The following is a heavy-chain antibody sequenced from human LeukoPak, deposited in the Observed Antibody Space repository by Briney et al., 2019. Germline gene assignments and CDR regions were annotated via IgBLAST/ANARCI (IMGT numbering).Heavy chain of an antibody. CDR1: GYTFTSYG. CDR3: ARSSYDILTGYYKPLDY. D-gene: IGHD3-9*01. Sequence: ASVKVSCTASGYTFTSYGISWVRQAPGQGLEWMGWISAYNGNTNYAQKLQGRVTMTTDTSTSTAYMELRSLRSEDTAVYYCARSSYDILTGYYKPLDYWGQGTLVTVSS. CDR2: ISAYNGNT. J-gene: IGHJ4*02. V-gene: IGHV1-18*01.